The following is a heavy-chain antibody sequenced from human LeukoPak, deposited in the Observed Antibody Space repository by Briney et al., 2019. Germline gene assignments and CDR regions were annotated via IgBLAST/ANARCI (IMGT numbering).Heavy chain of an antibody. V-gene: IGHV3-7*04. D-gene: IGHD3-10*01. CDR1: GFTFSSYW. CDR3: ARDRDYYNYFEY. CDR2: IKQDGSEE. J-gene: IGHJ4*02. Sequence: GGSLRLSCAASGFTFSSYWMSWVRQAPGKGLEWVANIKQDGSEEYYVDSMKGRFTISRDNAKNSLYLQMNSLRGEDTAVYYCARDRDYYNYFEYWGQGTLVTVSS.